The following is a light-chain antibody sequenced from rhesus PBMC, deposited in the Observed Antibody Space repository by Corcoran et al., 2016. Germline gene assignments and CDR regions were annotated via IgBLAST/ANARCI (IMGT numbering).Light chain of an antibody. V-gene: IGKV1-36*01. Sequence: DIQMTQSPSSLSASVGDRVTITCRASQGISNYFSWYQQKAGKPPKSLIYAASSLQSGVPSRFSGRGSRTEFTLTISSLQPEDVAAYYCLHYNSEPYSFGQWTKVEIK. CDR1: QGISNY. J-gene: IGKJ2*01. CDR2: AAS. CDR3: LHYNSEPYS.